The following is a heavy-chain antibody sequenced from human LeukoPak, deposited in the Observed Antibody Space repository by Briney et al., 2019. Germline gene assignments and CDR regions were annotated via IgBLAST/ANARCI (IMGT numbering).Heavy chain of an antibody. CDR3: ARDLHYAFDI. CDR1: GSTFSSYS. Sequence: PGGSLRPSCPGSGSTFSSYSMNWVRQAPGKGLEWISYITSSSANTFYADSVKGRFTISRDNVKNSLFLQMNSLRVEDTAVYYCARDLHYAFDIWGQGTMVTVSS. J-gene: IGHJ3*02. V-gene: IGHV3-48*01. CDR2: ITSSSANT.